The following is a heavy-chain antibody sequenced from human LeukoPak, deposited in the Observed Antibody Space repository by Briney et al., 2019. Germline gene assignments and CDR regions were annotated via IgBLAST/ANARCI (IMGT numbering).Heavy chain of an antibody. J-gene: IGHJ4*02. D-gene: IGHD3-22*01. V-gene: IGHV4-39*01. CDR1: GGSISSSSYY. Sequence: SETLSLTCTVSGGSISSSSYYWDWIRQPPGKGLEWIGSVYYSGSTYYNPSLKSRLTISVDTSKNQFSLKLSSVTAADTAVYYCARHADGSAFLVPFDYWGQGSLVTVSS. CDR2: VYYSGST. CDR3: ARHADGSAFLVPFDY.